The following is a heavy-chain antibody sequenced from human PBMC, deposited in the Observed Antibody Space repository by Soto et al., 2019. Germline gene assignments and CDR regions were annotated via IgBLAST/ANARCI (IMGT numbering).Heavy chain of an antibody. Sequence: ASVKVSCKASGYTFTSDGISWVRQAPGQGLEWMGWISAYNGNTNYAQKLQGRVTISVDTSKNQFSLKLSSVTAADTAVYYCARGGDTDAFDIWGQGTMVTVSS. V-gene: IGHV1-18*01. J-gene: IGHJ3*02. D-gene: IGHD4-17*01. CDR2: ISAYNGNT. CDR3: ARGGDTDAFDI. CDR1: GYTFTSDG.